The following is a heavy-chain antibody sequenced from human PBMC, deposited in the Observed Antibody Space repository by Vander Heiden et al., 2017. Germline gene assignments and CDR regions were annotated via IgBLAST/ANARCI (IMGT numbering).Heavy chain of an antibody. CDR3: ARDANLHSYGYVDY. D-gene: IGHD5-18*01. J-gene: IGHJ4*02. CDR1: GFTFSSYA. Sequence: QVQLVESGGGVVQPGRSLILSCAAPGFTFSSYAMPWVRQAPGKGLEWVAVISDDGSNKYYADSVKGRFTISRDNSKNTLYLQMNSLRAEDTAVYYCARDANLHSYGYVDYWGQGTLVTVSS. V-gene: IGHV3-30-3*01. CDR2: ISDDGSNK.